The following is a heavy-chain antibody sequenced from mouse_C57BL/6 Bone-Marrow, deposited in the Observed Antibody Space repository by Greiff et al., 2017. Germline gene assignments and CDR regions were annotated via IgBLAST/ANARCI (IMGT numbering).Heavy chain of an antibody. CDR2: IYPGSGNT. V-gene: IGHV1-76*01. CDR3: ARSMKRPYDFDY. Sequence: QVQLQQSGAELVRPGASVKLSCKASGYTFTDYYINWVKQRPGQGLEWIARIYPGSGNTYYNEKFKGKATLTAEKSSSTAYMQLSSLTSEDSAVYFCARSMKRPYDFDYWGQGTTLTVSS. J-gene: IGHJ2*01. CDR1: GYTFTDYY. D-gene: IGHD2-3*01.